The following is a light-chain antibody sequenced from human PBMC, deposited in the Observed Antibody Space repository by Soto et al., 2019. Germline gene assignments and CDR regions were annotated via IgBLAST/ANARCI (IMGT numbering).Light chain of an antibody. CDR1: QTIGHRF. V-gene: IGKV3-20*01. Sequence: EIVLTQSPGTLSLSPGERAALSCRASQTIGHRFLAWYQQKPDRAPRLLIYGASNRGPGIPHRFSASASGTDFSLIISSLEPEDFAFYFCQQCSGSPFSFGQGTNLEI. CDR3: QQCSGSPFS. CDR2: GAS. J-gene: IGKJ2*01.